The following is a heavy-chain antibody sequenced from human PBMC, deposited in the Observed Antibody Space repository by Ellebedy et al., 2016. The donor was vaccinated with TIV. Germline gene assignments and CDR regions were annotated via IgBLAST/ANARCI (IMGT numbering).Heavy chain of an antibody. D-gene: IGHD2-2*01. CDR1: GFTFSSYA. V-gene: IGHV3-23*01. CDR3: AKRLAYCSSTSCHYYFDY. CDR2: ISGSGGST. J-gene: IGHJ4*02. Sequence: GESLKISXAASGFTFSSYAMSWVRQAPGKGLEWVSAISGSGGSTYYADSVKGRFTISRDNSKNTLYLQMNSLRAEDTAVYYCAKRLAYCSSTSCHYYFDYWGQGTLVTVSS.